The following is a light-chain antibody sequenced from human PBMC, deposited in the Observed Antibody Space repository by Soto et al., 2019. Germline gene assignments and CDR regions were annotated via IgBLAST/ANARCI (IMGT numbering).Light chain of an antibody. CDR2: GVF. Sequence: EIVLTQSPDTLSLSPGERATLSCRASQSGSSSYLAWYQQRPGQPPRLLIYGVFTRADDIPDRFSGSGSGTDFTLTISSLEAEDSAVYYCQQRSNWPSITFGQGTRLEI. CDR1: QSGSSSY. V-gene: IGKV3D-20*02. J-gene: IGKJ5*01. CDR3: QQRSNWPSIT.